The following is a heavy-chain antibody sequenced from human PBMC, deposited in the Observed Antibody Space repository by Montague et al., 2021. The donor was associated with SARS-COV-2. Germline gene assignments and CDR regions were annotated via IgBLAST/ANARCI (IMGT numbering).Heavy chain of an antibody. V-gene: IGHV3-33*01. CDR2: IWNDGRYR. Sequence: SLRLSCAAPGFTFSSYGMHWVRQAPGKGLEWVAVIWNDGRYRFHADSVKGRFAIPRDNSKNTLYLEMNTLRAEDTALYYCARDDSRDGNNFDYWGQGALVTVSS. CDR3: ARDDSRDGNNFDY. CDR1: GFTFSSYG. D-gene: IGHD5-24*01. J-gene: IGHJ4*02.